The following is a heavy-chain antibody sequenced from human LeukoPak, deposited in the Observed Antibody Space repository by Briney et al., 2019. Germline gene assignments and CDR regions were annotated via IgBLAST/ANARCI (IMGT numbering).Heavy chain of an antibody. D-gene: IGHD1-26*01. CDR1: GYTFTSYG. J-gene: IGHJ4*02. CDR2: ISAYNGNT. V-gene: IGHV1-18*01. CDR3: ARDRNEWELQVAFDY. Sequence: ASVKVSCKASGYTFTSYGISWVRQAPGQGLEWMGWISAYNGNTNYAQKLQGRVTMTTDTSTSTAYMELRSLRSDDTAVYYCARDRNEWELQVAFDYWGQGTLVTVSS.